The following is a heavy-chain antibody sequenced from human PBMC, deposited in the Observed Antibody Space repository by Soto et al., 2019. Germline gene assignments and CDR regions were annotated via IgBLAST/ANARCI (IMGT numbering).Heavy chain of an antibody. V-gene: IGHV4-30-4*01. CDR2: IDYSGST. D-gene: IGHD6-6*01. Sequence: PSETLSLTCTVSGGSISSGDSYWSWIRQPPGKGLEWIGYIDYSGSTYYIPSLKSRVTISLDTSRNQFSLKLSSVTAADTAVYYCAREIITARPRLYYYGVDVWGQGTTVTVSS. J-gene: IGHJ6*02. CDR1: GGSISSGDSY. CDR3: AREIITARPRLYYYGVDV.